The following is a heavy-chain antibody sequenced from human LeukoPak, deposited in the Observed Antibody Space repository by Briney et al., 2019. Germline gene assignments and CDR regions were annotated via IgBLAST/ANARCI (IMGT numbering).Heavy chain of an antibody. CDR1: GFTFSSYW. Sequence: GGSLRLSCAASGFTFSSYWMSWVRQAPGKGLEWVANIKRDGSAKYYVDSVKGRFTISRDNAKNSLYLQMNSLRAEDTAVYYCARDSTGPYYDFWSGPWGQGALVTVSS. CDR3: ARDSTGPYYDFWSGP. V-gene: IGHV3-7*01. D-gene: IGHD3-3*01. CDR2: IKRDGSAK. J-gene: IGHJ5*02.